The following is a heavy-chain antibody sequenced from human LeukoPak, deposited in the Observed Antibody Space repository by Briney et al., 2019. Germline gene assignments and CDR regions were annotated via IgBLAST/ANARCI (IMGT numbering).Heavy chain of an antibody. V-gene: IGHV4-34*01. D-gene: IGHD1-14*01. J-gene: IGHJ3*02. CDR3: ARQVSAPEAFDI. Sequence: SETLSLTCAVYGGSFSGYYWSWIRQPPGKGLEWIGEINHSGSTIYDPSLKSRVTISVDTSKNQFSLKLSSVTAADTAVYYCARQVSAPEAFDIWGQGTMVTVSS. CDR1: GGSFSGYY. CDR2: INHSGST.